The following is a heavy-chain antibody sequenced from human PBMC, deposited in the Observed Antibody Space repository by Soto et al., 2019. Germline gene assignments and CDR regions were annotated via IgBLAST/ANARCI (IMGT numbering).Heavy chain of an antibody. D-gene: IGHD4-17*01. CDR1: RGPDRSHN. CDR3: VRQGIDYLHGLVDV. V-gene: IGHV4-59*08. CDR2: VYYTGDT. Sequence: QVQLQQSGPRLVKPSETLSLTCTVSRGPDRSHNWGWIRQPPGRGLEWIGYVYYTGDTAYNPSLRSRVSISADTSTNDISLTLSSVTDADTAVYYCVRQGIDYLHGLVDVWGQGTTVSVSS. J-gene: IGHJ6*02.